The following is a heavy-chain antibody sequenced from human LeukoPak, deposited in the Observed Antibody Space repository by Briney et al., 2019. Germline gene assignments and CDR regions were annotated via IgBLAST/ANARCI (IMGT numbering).Heavy chain of an antibody. V-gene: IGHV3-74*01. Sequence: PGGSLRLSCAASGFTFSSYWMHWVRQAPGKGLVWVSRIYADGSRTTYADSVKGRFTISRDNAKNTLYLQMDSLRAEDTAVYYCARDRQQLGPIDYWGQGTLVTVSS. J-gene: IGHJ4*02. CDR3: ARDRQQLGPIDY. CDR1: GFTFSSYW. D-gene: IGHD6-6*01. CDR2: IYADGSRT.